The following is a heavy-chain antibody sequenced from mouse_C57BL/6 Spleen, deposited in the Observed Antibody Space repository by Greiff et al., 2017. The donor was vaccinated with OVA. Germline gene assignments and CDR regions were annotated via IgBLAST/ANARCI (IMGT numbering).Heavy chain of an antibody. V-gene: IGHV1-64*01. CDR3: ARAPYDSYWYFDV. Sequence: VQLQQPGAELVKPGASVKLSCKASGYTFTSYWMHWVKQRPGQGLEWIGMIHPNSGSTNYNEKFKSKATLTVDKSSSTAYMQLSSLTSEDSAVYYCARAPYDSYWYFDVWGTGTTVTVSS. D-gene: IGHD2-4*01. CDR2: IHPNSGST. CDR1: GYTFTSYW. J-gene: IGHJ1*03.